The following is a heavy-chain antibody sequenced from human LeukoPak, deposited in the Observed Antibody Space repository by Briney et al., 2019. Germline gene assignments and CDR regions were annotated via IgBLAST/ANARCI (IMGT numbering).Heavy chain of an antibody. CDR1: GFTFSSYS. D-gene: IGHD1-26*01. CDR3: AREIRYSGSYCG. J-gene: IGHJ4*02. Sequence: GGSLRLSCAASGFTFSSYSMNWVRQAPGKGLKWVSSISSGSSYIYYADSVKSRFTISRDNAKNSLSLQMNSLRAEDTAVYYCAREIRYSGSYCGWGQGNLVTVSS. V-gene: IGHV3-21*01. CDR2: ISSGSSYI.